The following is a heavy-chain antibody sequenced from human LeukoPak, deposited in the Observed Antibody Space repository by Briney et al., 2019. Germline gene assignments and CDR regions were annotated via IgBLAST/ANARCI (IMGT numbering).Heavy chain of an antibody. D-gene: IGHD6-13*01. CDR3: ARELSSWSPLDI. V-gene: IGHV1-69*13. J-gene: IGHJ3*02. CDR1: GGTFSSYA. CDR2: IIPIFGTA. Sequence: ASVKVSCKASGGTFSSYAISWVRQAPGQGLEWMGGIIPIFGTANYAQKFQGRVTITADESTTTAYMELSSLRSEDTAVYYCARELSSWSPLDIWGQGTMVTVSS.